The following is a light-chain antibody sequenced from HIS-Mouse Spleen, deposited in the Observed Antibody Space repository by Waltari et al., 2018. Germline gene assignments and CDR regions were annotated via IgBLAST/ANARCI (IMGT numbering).Light chain of an antibody. Sequence: DIVMTQSPDSLAVSLGKRATINCKSSQSVLYSSNNKNYLAWYQQKPGQPPKLLIYWASTRESGVPDRFSGSGSGTDFTLTISGLQAEDVAVYYCQQYYTTPYTFGQGTKLEIK. J-gene: IGKJ2*01. CDR1: QSVLYSSNNKNY. CDR2: WAS. V-gene: IGKV4-1*01. CDR3: QQYYTTPYT.